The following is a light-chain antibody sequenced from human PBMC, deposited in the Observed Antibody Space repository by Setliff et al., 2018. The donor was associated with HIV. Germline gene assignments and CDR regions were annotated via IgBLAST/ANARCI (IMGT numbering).Light chain of an antibody. CDR1: SSDVGNYNY. J-gene: IGLJ1*01. CDR3: SSYTTNTTFV. CDR2: EVT. Sequence: ALTQPRSVSGSPGQSVTIACTGTSSDVGNYNYVSWYQQHPGKAPKLMIYEVTYRPSGVSNRFSGSKSGNTASLTISGLQAEDEADYYCSSYTTNTTFVFGTGTKVTVL. V-gene: IGLV2-14*01.